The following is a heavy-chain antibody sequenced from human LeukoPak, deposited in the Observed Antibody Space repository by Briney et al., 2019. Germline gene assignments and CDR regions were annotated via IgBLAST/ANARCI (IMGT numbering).Heavy chain of an antibody. D-gene: IGHD6-19*01. CDR1: GGIFSSYA. V-gene: IGHV1-69*13. Sequence: VKVSCKASGGIFSSYAISWVRQAPGQGLEWMGGIIPIFGTANYAQKFQGRVTITADESTSTAYMELSSLRSEDTAVYYCARGSASGSMTDWGQGTLVTVSS. CDR3: ARGSASGSMTD. J-gene: IGHJ4*02. CDR2: IIPIFGTA.